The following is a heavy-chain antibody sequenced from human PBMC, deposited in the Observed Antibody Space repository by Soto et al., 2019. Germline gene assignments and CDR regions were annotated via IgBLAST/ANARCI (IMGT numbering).Heavy chain of an antibody. CDR1: GFTFSSYA. CDR2: ISYDGSNK. V-gene: IGHV3-30-3*01. D-gene: IGHD3-22*01. J-gene: IGHJ6*02. CDR3: ARDLVYDSSGDYYYYGMDV. Sequence: GGSLRLSCAASGFTFSSYAMHWVRQAPGKGLEWVAVISYDGSNKYYADSVKGRFTISRDNSKNTLYLQMNSLRAEDTAVYYCARDLVYDSSGDYYYYGMDVWGQGTTVTVSS.